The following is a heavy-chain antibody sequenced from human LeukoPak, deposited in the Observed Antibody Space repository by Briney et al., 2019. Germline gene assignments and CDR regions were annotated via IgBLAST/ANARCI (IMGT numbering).Heavy chain of an antibody. CDR1: GFTFSSYS. Sequence: PGGSLRLSCAASGFTFSSYSMNWVRQAPGKGLEWVSSISSSSSYIYYADSVKGRFTISRDNAKNSLYLQMNSLRAEDTAVYYCARGNGDYASYDYWGQGTLVTVSS. V-gene: IGHV3-21*01. CDR2: ISSSSSYI. D-gene: IGHD4-17*01. J-gene: IGHJ4*02. CDR3: ARGNGDYASYDY.